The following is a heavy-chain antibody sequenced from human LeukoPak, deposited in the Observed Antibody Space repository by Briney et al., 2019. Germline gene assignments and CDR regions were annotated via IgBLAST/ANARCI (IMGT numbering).Heavy chain of an antibody. J-gene: IGHJ4*02. Sequence: SQTLSLTCTVSGGSISSNSYYWSWIRQPAGKGLEWIGRIYTSGSTDYNPSLKSRVTISKDTSKDEFSLKLSSVTAADTAVYYCARDSPPAHCSGGSCYFDYWGQGTLVTVSS. CDR2: IYTSGST. V-gene: IGHV4-61*02. CDR3: ARDSPPAHCSGGSCYFDY. CDR1: GGSISSNSYY. D-gene: IGHD2-15*01.